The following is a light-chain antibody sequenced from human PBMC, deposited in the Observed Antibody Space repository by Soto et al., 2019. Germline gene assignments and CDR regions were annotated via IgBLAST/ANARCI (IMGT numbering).Light chain of an antibody. J-gene: IGKJ4*01. CDR2: TAS. V-gene: IGKV1-39*01. CDR3: QQSYSTPDT. Sequence: DIQMTQSPSSLSASVGDRVTITCRASQSISNYLNWYQQKPGRAPKLLIYTASSLQSGVPSRFSGSGSGTDFNLTISSLQPEDFATYYCQQSYSTPDTFGGGTKVEIK. CDR1: QSISNY.